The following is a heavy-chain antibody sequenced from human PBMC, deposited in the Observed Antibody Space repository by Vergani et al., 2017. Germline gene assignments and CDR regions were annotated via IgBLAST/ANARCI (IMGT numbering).Heavy chain of an antibody. CDR1: GFTFSSYS. D-gene: IGHD3-3*01. CDR3: ARDIEKLRFLEWLN. CDR2: ISSSSSYI. Sequence: EVQLVESEGGLVKPGGSLRLSCAASGFTFSSYSMNWVRQAPGKGLEWVSSISSSSSYIYYADSVKGRFTISRDNAKNSLYLQMNSLRAEDTAVYYCARDIEKLRFLEWLNWGQGTLVTVSS. J-gene: IGHJ4*02. V-gene: IGHV3-21*01.